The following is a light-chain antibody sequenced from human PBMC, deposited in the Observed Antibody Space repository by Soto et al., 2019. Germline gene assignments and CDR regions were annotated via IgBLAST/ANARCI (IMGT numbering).Light chain of an antibody. Sequence: QSVLAQPASVSWSPGQSITISCTGTSSDIGGYDYVSWYQQRPGKAPKLMIYEVRYRPSGVSNRFSGSKSGNTASLTISGLQAEDEAVYYCCSYTRTSNHYFFGSGTKVTVL. CDR3: CSYTRTSNHYF. V-gene: IGLV2-14*01. CDR1: SSDIGGYDY. J-gene: IGLJ1*01. CDR2: EVR.